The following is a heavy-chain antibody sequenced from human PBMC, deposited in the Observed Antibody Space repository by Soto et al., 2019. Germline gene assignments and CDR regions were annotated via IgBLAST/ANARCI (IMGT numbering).Heavy chain of an antibody. CDR3: ARYPESIAAPPEGYYYYGMDV. D-gene: IGHD6-6*01. J-gene: IGHJ6*02. Sequence: GASVKVSCKASGGTFSSYAISWVRQAPGQGLEWMGGIIPIFGTANYAQRFQGRVTITADESTSTAYMELSSLRSEDTAVYYCARYPESIAAPPEGYYYYGMDVWGQGTTVTVSS. V-gene: IGHV1-69*13. CDR2: IIPIFGTA. CDR1: GGTFSSYA.